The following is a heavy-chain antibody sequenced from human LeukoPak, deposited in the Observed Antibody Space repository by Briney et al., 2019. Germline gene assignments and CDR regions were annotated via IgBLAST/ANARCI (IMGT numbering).Heavy chain of an antibody. J-gene: IGHJ4*02. CDR1: GYTFTGYY. CDR2: TNPNIGST. CDR3: ARDTNIPESETFHY. Sequence: ASVKVSCKASGYTFTGYYMHWVRQAPGQGLEWMGWTNPNIGSTNSAQKFQGRVTMTRDTSISTAYMELSGLRSDDTAVYYCARDTNIPESETFHYWGQGTLVTVSS. D-gene: IGHD2-2*02. V-gene: IGHV1-2*02.